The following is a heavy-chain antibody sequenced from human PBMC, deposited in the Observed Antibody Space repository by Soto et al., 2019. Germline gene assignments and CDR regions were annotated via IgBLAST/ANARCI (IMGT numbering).Heavy chain of an antibody. CDR2: INSDGSST. D-gene: IGHD5-12*01. Sequence: EVQLVESGGGLVQPGGSLRLSCAASGFTFSSYWMHWVRQAPGKGLVWVSSINSDGSSTSYADSVQGRFTISRDNAKNPLYLQMNRLRAEDTAVYYCAREIRGYSGYAVLRYDYYYGMDVWGQGTTVTVSS. J-gene: IGHJ6*02. V-gene: IGHV3-74*01. CDR3: AREIRGYSGYAVLRYDYYYGMDV. CDR1: GFTFSSYW.